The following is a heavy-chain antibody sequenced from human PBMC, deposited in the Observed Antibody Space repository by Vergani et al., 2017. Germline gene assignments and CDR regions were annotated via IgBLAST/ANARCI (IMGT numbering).Heavy chain of an antibody. J-gene: IGHJ3*02. CDR3: ARDQPVVEYYYGSGTNAFDI. D-gene: IGHD3-10*01. Sequence: EVQLVESGGGLVKPGGSLRLSCAASGFTFSSYSMNWVRPAPGQGLEWVSSISSSSSYIYYADSVKGRFTISRDNAKNSLYLQMNSLRAEDTAVYYCARDQPVVEYYYGSGTNAFDIWGRGTMVTVSS. CDR1: GFTFSSYS. V-gene: IGHV3-21*01. CDR2: ISSSSSYI.